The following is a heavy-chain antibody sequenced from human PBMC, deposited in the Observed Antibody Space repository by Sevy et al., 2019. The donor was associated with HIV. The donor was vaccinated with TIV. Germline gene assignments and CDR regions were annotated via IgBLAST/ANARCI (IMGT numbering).Heavy chain of an antibody. V-gene: IGHV3-30*02. CDR1: GFSFSSYG. D-gene: IGHD2-21*01. CDR3: GKEGGGEGGDH. Sequence: GGSLRLSCAASGFSFSSYGMHWVRQAPGKGLEWMSYIQYDGSNKDYADSVKGRFTISRDNSKNTLYLQMNSLRVEDTAFFYCGKEGGGEGGDHWGQGTLVTVSS. CDR2: IQYDGSNK. J-gene: IGHJ4*02.